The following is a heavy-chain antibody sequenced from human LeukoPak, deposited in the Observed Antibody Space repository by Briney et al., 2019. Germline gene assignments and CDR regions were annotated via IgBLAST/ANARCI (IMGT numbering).Heavy chain of an antibody. Sequence: GGSLRLSCVASGFTFSSYEMNWVRQAPRKGLEWVSYISRSGTTIYYADSMKGRFTISRDNSKNTLYLQMNSLRAEDTAVYYCASSGSGGDAFDIWGQGTMVTVSS. V-gene: IGHV3-48*03. CDR1: GFTFSSYE. D-gene: IGHD1-26*01. J-gene: IGHJ3*02. CDR2: ISRSGTTI. CDR3: ASSGSGGDAFDI.